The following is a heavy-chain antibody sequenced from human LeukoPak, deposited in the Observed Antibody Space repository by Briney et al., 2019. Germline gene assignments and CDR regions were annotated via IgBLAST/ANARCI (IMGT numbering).Heavy chain of an antibody. J-gene: IGHJ4*02. V-gene: IGHV1-18*01. Sequence: ASVTVSCKASGYTFTSYGISWVRQAPGQGLEWMGWISAYNGNTNYAQKLQGRVTMTTDTSTSTAYMELRSLRSDDTAVYYCARERITMVRGVIITAEGLDYWGQGTRVTVSS. CDR2: ISAYNGNT. CDR3: ARERITMVRGVIITAEGLDY. CDR1: GYTFTSYG. D-gene: IGHD3-10*01.